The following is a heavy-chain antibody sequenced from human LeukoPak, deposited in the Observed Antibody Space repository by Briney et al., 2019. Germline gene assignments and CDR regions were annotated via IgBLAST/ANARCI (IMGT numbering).Heavy chain of an antibody. D-gene: IGHD1-26*01. CDR2: ISWNSGSI. CDR3: ARQGGGGRINDY. J-gene: IGHJ4*02. CDR1: GFTFDDYA. V-gene: IGHV3-9*01. Sequence: GRSLRLSCAASGFTFDDYAMHWVRQAPGKGLKWVSGISWNSGSIGYADSVKGRFTISRDNAKNSLYLQMNSLRAEDTAVYYCARQGGGGRINDYWGQGTLVTVSS.